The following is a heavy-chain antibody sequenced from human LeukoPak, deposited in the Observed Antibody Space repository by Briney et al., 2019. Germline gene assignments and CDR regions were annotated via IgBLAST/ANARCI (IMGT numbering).Heavy chain of an antibody. J-gene: IGHJ4*02. CDR2: IYPGDSDS. CDR1: GFSFTNYW. CDR3: ASPHGSGSYYNPKL. D-gene: IGHD3-10*01. V-gene: IGHV5-51*01. Sequence: GESLKISCKASGFSFTNYWIGWLRQMPGKGLEWMGIIYPGDSDSRYSPSFQGQVTISADRSISTTYLQWSSLKASDTAMYYCASPHGSGSYYNPKLWGQGTLVTVSS.